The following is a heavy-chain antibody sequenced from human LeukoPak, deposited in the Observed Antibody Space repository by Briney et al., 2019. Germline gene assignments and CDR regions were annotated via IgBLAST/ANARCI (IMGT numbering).Heavy chain of an antibody. CDR1: GSTFNNYY. D-gene: IGHD3-10*01. CDR3: AREGGSYYGTGSYGSRFFWLNS. V-gene: IGHV1-2*02. Sequence: ASVRVSCKASGSTFNNYYVHWVRQAPGQGLEWMGWIDPNRGATNYARKFQDRVTMTRDTSINTDYMDPSRLRPNDTAVYYCAREGGSYYGTGSYGSRFFWLNSWGQGTLVTVSS. J-gene: IGHJ5*01. CDR2: IDPNRGAT.